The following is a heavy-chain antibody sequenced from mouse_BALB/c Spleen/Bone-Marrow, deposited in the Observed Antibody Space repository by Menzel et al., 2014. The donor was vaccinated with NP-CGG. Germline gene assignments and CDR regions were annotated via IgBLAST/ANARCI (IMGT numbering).Heavy chain of an antibody. D-gene: IGHD2-13*01. J-gene: IGHJ2*01. CDR2: ISYDGYN. CDR3: ARDPHYGDYLGDY. CDR1: GYSITSGYY. Sequence: VQLKQSGPGLVKPSQSLSLTCSVTGYSITSGYYWNWIRQFPGDKLEWMGYISYDGYNKYNPSLKNRISITRDTSENQFFLKLSSVTTEDTATYYCARDPHYGDYLGDYWGQGTTLTVSS. V-gene: IGHV3-6*02.